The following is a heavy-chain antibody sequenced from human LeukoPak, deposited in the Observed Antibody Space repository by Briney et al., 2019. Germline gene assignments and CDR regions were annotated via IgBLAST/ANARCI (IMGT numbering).Heavy chain of an antibody. CDR3: ARDRGTGQGRKWFDP. CDR1: GGSISSGSYY. V-gene: IGHV4-61*01. CDR2: IDYSGST. D-gene: IGHD3/OR15-3a*01. Sequence: SETLSLTCTVSGGSISSGSYYWNWLRQPPGKGLEWIGDIDYSGSTNYNPSLKSRVTISIDTSKNQFSLKLSSVTAADTAVYYCARDRGTGQGRKWFDPWGQGTLVIVSS. J-gene: IGHJ5*02.